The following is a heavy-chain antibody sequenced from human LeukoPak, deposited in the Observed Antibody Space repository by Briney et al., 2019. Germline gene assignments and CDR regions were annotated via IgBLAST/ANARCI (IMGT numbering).Heavy chain of an antibody. Sequence: SETLSLTCSVFGGSISSYYWSWIRQPPGKGLDWIGYIYDSGSSSYNPSLKSRVTISLDTSKNHFSLRLSSVTAADTAVYYCARSPRDFSYANFDYWGQGTLVTVSS. D-gene: IGHD5-18*01. V-gene: IGHV4-59*01. CDR2: IYDSGSS. CDR3: ARSPRDFSYANFDY. J-gene: IGHJ4*02. CDR1: GGSISSYY.